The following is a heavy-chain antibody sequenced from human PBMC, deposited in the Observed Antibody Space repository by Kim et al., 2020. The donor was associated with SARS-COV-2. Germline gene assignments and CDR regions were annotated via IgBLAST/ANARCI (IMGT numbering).Heavy chain of an antibody. CDR2: SSYL. CDR3: ARDENGMDV. Sequence: SSYLYYDDSVKGGLTISRDNAKNSLYLQMNGLRAEDTAVYYGARDENGMDVWGQGTTVTVSS. V-gene: IGHV3-21*01. J-gene: IGHJ6*02.